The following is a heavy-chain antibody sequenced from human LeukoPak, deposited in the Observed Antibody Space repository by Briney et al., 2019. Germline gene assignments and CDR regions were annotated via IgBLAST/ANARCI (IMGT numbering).Heavy chain of an antibody. CDR3: ARSVVAMYATS. CDR1: GGSISSSSYY. D-gene: IGHD2-8*01. CDR2: IYYSGST. Sequence: PETPSHTCTVSGGSISSSSYYWGWIRQPPGKGLEWIGSIYYSGSTFYNPSLKSRVTISVDTSKNQFSLKLSSVTAADTAVYYCARSVVAMYATSWGQGTGDTVSS. J-gene: IGHJ5*02. V-gene: IGHV4-39*01.